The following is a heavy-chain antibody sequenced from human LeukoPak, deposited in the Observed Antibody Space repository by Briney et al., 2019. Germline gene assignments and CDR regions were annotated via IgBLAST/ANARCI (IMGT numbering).Heavy chain of an antibody. Sequence: GGSLRLSCEASGFTFSSYWMHWGRQAPGKGLVWVSRIKTDGSSTNYADSVKGRFTISRDNAKNTVYLQMNGLSAEDTAVYYCASSLGALIWGQGTLVTVPS. CDR3: ASSLGALI. CDR1: GFTFSSYW. CDR2: IKTDGSST. V-gene: IGHV3-74*01. D-gene: IGHD1-26*01. J-gene: IGHJ4*02.